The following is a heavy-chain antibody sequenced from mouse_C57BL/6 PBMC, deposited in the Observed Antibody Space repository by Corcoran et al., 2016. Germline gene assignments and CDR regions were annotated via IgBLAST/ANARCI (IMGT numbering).Heavy chain of an antibody. D-gene: IGHD1-1*01. CDR2: IGPGSGST. V-gene: IGHV1-77*01. CDR3: ARREVDYFDY. J-gene: IGHJ2*01. Sequence: QVQLKQSGTELVKPGAAVKISCKASGYTYTDDYINWVKQRHGQGLVWVGKIGPGSGSTYYNEKFKGKATLTADKSSSTAFMQLSSLTSEDSAVYFCARREVDYFDYWGQGTTLTVSS. CDR1: GYTYTDDY.